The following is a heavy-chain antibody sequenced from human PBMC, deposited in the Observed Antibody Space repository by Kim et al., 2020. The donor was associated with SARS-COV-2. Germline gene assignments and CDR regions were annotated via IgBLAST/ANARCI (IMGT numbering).Heavy chain of an antibody. Sequence: SETLSLTCTVSGGSISSGGYYWSWIRQHPGKGLEWIGYIYYSGSTYYNPSLKSRVTISVDTSKNQFSLKLSSVTAADTAVYYCARAVVVVAATPYFDYWGQGTLVTVSS. V-gene: IGHV4-31*03. J-gene: IGHJ4*02. D-gene: IGHD2-15*01. CDR2: IYYSGST. CDR1: GGSISSGGYY. CDR3: ARAVVVVAATPYFDY.